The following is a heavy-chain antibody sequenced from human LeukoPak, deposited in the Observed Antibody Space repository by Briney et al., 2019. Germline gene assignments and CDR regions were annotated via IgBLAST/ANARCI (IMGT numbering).Heavy chain of an antibody. V-gene: IGHV4-59*01. J-gene: IGHJ4*02. CDR2: MYYSGST. CDR3: ARVHYDILTGTTTHFDY. D-gene: IGHD3-9*01. Sequence: PSETLSLTCTVSGGSISSYYWSWIRQPPGKGLEWIGYMYYSGSTNYNPPLKSRVSLSVDTSKNQLSLRLTSVTAADTAVYYCARVHYDILTGTTTHFDYWGQGTLVTVSS. CDR1: GGSISSYY.